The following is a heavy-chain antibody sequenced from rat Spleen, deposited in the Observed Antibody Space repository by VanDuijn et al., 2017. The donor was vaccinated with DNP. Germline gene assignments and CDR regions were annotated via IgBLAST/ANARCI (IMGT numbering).Heavy chain of an antibody. D-gene: IGHD1-10*01. V-gene: IGHV5-29*01. J-gene: IGHJ3*01. CDR2: ISYDGSST. CDR3: AILFNFYTYWFSY. Sequence: EVLLVESDGGLVQPGRSLKLSCAVSGFTFSNYGMAWVRQAPTKGLEWVATISYDGSSTYYRDSVKGRFTISRDNAKSTLYLQMDSLRAEDTATYYCAILFNFYTYWFSYYGQGILVPVSS. CDR1: GFTFSNYG.